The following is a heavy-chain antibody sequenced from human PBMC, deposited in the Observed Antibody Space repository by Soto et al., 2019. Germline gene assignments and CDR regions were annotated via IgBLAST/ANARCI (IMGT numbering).Heavy chain of an antibody. CDR3: ARDQVGIEGQPYYYGMDV. J-gene: IGHJ6*02. Sequence: ASVKVSCKASGYTFTGYYMHWVRQAPGQGLEWMGWINPNSGGTNYAQKFQGRVTMTGDTSISTAYMELSRLRSDDTAVYYCARDQVGIEGQPYYYGMDVWGQGTTVTVSS. D-gene: IGHD1-20*01. CDR2: INPNSGGT. V-gene: IGHV1-2*02. CDR1: GYTFTGYY.